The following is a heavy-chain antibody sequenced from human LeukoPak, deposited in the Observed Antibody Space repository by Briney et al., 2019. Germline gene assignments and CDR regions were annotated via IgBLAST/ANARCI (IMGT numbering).Heavy chain of an antibody. D-gene: IGHD4-23*01. CDR2: IGISSGNT. CDR3: AKDPDYGGNSRLGLVF. Sequence: GGSLRLSCAASGFNFIDYSMNWVRQAPGKGLEWISYIGISSGNTKYADSVKGRFTIFSDNSNNTVSLQMNSLRAEDTAVYFCAKDPDYGGNSRLGLVFWGQGTLVTVSS. CDR1: GFNFIDYS. V-gene: IGHV3-48*01. J-gene: IGHJ1*01.